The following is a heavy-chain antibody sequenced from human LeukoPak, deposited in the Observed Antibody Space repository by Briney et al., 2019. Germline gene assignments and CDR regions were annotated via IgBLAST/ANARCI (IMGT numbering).Heavy chain of an antibody. D-gene: IGHD5-12*01. J-gene: IGHJ6*03. CDR3: IRTLIVATSPYMDV. V-gene: IGHV3-74*01. Sequence: PGGSLRLSCAASGFTFSSYWMHWLRRAPGKGLVWVSRVNSDGTGTTYADSVEGRFTISRDNAKNTVYLQMHSLRAEDTAIYYCIRTLIVATSPYMDVWGKGTTVTVSS. CDR2: VNSDGTGT. CDR1: GFTFSSYW.